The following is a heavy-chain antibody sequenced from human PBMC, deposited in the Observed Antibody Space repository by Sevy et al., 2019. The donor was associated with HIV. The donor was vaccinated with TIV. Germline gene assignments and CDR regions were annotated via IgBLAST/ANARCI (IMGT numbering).Heavy chain of an antibody. D-gene: IGHD4-17*01. CDR1: GYIVTDYY. V-gene: IGHV1-2*02. CDR2: TNSDSGVT. J-gene: IGHJ6*02. CDR3: ARLTTQPTSDLYGMDV. Sequence: ASVKVSCKASGYIVTDYYIHWVRQAPGQGLEWMAWTNSDSGVTNYAQKFQGEVTVTRDTSLSTAYLELTRLKSNDTAIYYCARLTTQPTSDLYGMDVWGQGTTVTVSS.